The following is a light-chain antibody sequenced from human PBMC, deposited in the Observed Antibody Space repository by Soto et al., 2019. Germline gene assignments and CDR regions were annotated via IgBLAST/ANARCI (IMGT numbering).Light chain of an antibody. J-gene: IGKJ3*01. CDR2: GAS. V-gene: IGKV3-20*01. CDR3: QQYGSSRGFT. CDR1: QSVSSSY. Sequence: EIVLTQSPGTLSLSPGERATLSCRASQSVSSSYLAWYQQKPGQAPRLLIYGASGRATGIPDRFSGSGSWTDFTLTNSRLEPDDFAVYYCQQYGSSRGFTFGPGTKVDIK.